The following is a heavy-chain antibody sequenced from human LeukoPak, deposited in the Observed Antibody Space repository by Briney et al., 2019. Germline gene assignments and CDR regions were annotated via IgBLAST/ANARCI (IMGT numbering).Heavy chain of an antibody. CDR1: GYSISSGYC. Sequence: SETLSLTCTVSGYSISSGYCWGWIRQPPGKGLEWIGSIYHSGSTYYNPSLKSRVTISVDTSKNQFSLKLSSVTAADTAVYYCARDAIGGLDYWGQGTLVTVSS. J-gene: IGHJ4*02. D-gene: IGHD3-3*01. CDR2: IYHSGST. V-gene: IGHV4-38-2*02. CDR3: ARDAIGGLDY.